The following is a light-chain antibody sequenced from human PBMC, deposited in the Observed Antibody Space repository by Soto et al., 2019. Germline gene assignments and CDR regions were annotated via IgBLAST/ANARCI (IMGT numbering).Light chain of an antibody. V-gene: IGKV1-27*01. CDR3: QKDNSAPFT. J-gene: IGKJ3*01. Sequence: DIQMTQSPSSLSASVGDRVTITCRASQDISNYLAWYQQKPGKVPELLIYTASTVQSGVPSRFSGSGSGTDFTLTISSLQPEDVATDYCQKDNSAPFTFGPGTKVDIK. CDR2: TAS. CDR1: QDISNY.